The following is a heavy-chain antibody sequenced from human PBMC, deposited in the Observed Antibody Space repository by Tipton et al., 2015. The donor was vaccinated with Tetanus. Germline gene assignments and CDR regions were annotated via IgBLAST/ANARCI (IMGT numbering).Heavy chain of an antibody. CDR3: ARGIDAYKTGNY. CDR2: VHPSGST. J-gene: IGHJ4*02. V-gene: IGHV4-34*01. CDR1: GNSITTGGSY. Sequence: TLSLTCTVSGNSITTGGSYWSWIRQPPGKGLEWIGEVHPSGSTSYNPSLESRVTISIDTSKNQFSLKLTSLTAADTSVYFCARGIDAYKTGNYWGQGTLVTVSS. D-gene: IGHD5-24*01.